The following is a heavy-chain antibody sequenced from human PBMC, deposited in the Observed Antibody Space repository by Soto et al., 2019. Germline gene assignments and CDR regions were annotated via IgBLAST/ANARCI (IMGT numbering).Heavy chain of an antibody. D-gene: IGHD3-3*01. J-gene: IGHJ6*03. CDR1: GFTFSSYA. CDR3: AKMNPFWSGYSLYYYYMDV. Sequence: GESLKISCAASGFTFSSYAMSWVRQAPGKGLEWVSAISGSGGSTYYADSVKGRFTISRDNSKNTLYLQMNSLRAEDTAVYYCAKMNPFWSGYSLYYYYMDVWGKGTTVTVSS. CDR2: ISGSGGST. V-gene: IGHV3-23*01.